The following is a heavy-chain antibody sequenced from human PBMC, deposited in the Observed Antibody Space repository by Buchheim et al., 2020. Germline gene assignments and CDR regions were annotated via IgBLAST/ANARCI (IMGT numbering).Heavy chain of an antibody. CDR1: GYTFTGYY. CDR2: INPNTGGT. J-gene: IGHJ3*02. D-gene: IGHD3-22*01. Sequence: QVQLVQSGAEVKKPGASVKVSCKASGYTFTGYYIHWLRQAPGQGLEWMGWINPNTGGTNSAQKFQGWVTMTRDTSISTAYMELSRLRSDDTAVYYCARDLTYYFDSSGYYYYPDAFDIWGQGT. V-gene: IGHV1-2*04. CDR3: ARDLTYYFDSSGYYYYPDAFDI.